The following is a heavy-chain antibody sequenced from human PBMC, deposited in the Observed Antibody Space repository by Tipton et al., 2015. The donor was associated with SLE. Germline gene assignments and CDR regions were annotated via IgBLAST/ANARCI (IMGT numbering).Heavy chain of an antibody. J-gene: IGHJ4*02. Sequence: TLSLTCTVSGGSISSGDYYWGWIRQPPGKGLEWIGSIYYSGSTNYNPSLKSRVTISVDTSKNQFSLKLSSVTAADTAVYYCARGPSEQWLVPQDYWGQGTLVTVSS. D-gene: IGHD6-19*01. CDR2: IYYSGST. CDR1: GGSISSGDYY. CDR3: ARGPSEQWLVPQDY. V-gene: IGHV4-39*07.